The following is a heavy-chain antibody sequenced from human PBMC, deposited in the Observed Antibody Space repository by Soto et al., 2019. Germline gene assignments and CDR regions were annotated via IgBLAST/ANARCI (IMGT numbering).Heavy chain of an antibody. Sequence: QVQLQESGPGLVKPSGTLSLTCAVSGGSIRSNNWWSWVRQSPGKGLEWIGEIYQSGSPNYNPSLKRRVTVAADKSKDQFSLKLSSVTAADTAGYXXXXXXXXXXXXMDHWGQGTLVTVSS. J-gene: IGHJ4*02. V-gene: IGHV4-4*02. D-gene: IGHD2-2*03. CDR2: IYQSGSP. CDR3: XXXXXXXXXXMDH. CDR1: GGSIRSNNW.